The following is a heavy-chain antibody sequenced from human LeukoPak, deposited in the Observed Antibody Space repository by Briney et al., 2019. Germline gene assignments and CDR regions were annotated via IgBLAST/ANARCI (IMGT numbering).Heavy chain of an antibody. CDR3: ARVVGLTGYSSSWYSGYYYYMDV. CDR2: IIPIFGTI. Sequence: SVKVSCKASGGTFSSYAISWVRQAPGQGLGWMGGIIPIFGTINYAQKFQDRVTITADKSTSTAYMELSSLRSEDTAVYYCARVVGLTGYSSSWYSGYYYYMDVWGKGTTVTVSS. D-gene: IGHD6-13*01. V-gene: IGHV1-69*06. J-gene: IGHJ6*03. CDR1: GGTFSSYA.